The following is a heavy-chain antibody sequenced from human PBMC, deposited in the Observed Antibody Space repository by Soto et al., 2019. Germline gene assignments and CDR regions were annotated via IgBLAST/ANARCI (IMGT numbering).Heavy chain of an antibody. J-gene: IGHJ6*02. Sequence: QVQLVESGGGLVKPGGSLRLSCAASGFTFSDYYMSWIRQAPGKGLGWVSYISSSGSTIFYAASVKGRFTISRDNAKNSLYLQMNSLSAADTAVYYCARGAAMAYGMDVWRQGTTVTVSS. V-gene: IGHV3-11*01. CDR1: GFTFSDYY. CDR2: ISSSGSTI. CDR3: ARGAAMAYGMDV. D-gene: IGHD5-18*01.